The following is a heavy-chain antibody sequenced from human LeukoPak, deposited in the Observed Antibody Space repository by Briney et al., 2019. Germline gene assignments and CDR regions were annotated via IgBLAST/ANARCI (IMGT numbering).Heavy chain of an antibody. J-gene: IGHJ3*02. CDR2: VIPIFGTA. CDR3: ASHYGGNWNDAFDI. D-gene: IGHD4-23*01. CDR1: GGTFSSYA. Sequence: SVKVSCKASGGTFSSYAISWVRQAPGQGHEWMGGVIPIFGTANYAQKFQGRVTITTDESTSTAYMELSSLRSEDTAVYYCASHYGGNWNDAFDIWGQGTMVTVSS. V-gene: IGHV1-69*05.